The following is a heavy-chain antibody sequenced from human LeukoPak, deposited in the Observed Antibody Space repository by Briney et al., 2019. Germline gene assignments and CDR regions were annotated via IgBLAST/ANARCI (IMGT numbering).Heavy chain of an antibody. V-gene: IGHV4-4*07. J-gene: IGHJ4*02. CDR2: IYTSGST. CDR1: GGSISSYY. D-gene: IGHD3-10*01. CDR3: ARGSAYYYGSGSYYNADTHPLFDY. Sequence: MTSETLSLTCTVSGGSISSYYWSWIRQPAGKGLEWIGRIYTSGSTNYNPSLKSRVTMSVDTSKNQFSLKLSSVTAADTAVYYCARGSAYYYGSGSYYNADTHPLFDYWGQGTLVTVSS.